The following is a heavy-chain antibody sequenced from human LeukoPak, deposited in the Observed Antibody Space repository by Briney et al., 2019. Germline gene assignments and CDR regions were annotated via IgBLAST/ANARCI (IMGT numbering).Heavy chain of an antibody. CDR3: AKDPRRSVEYFDGFLYEGFDF. V-gene: IGHV3-30*18. D-gene: IGHD3-9*01. CDR2: ISFDGRNE. CDR1: GFSFSSYS. Sequence: GRSLRLSCAASGFSFSSYSMHWVRQAPGKGLEWVAVISFDGRNEYYGDSVKGRFTISRDNSKNTVFLQMDSLRDDDTAAYYCAKDPRRSVEYFDGFLYEGFDFWGQGSLVTVSS. J-gene: IGHJ4*02.